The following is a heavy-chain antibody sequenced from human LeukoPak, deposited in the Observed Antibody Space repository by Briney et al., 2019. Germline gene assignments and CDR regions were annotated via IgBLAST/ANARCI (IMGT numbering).Heavy chain of an antibody. CDR3: ARGGTTMVRGVTSY. V-gene: IGHV3-30*02. CDR2: IRYDGSNK. J-gene: IGHJ4*02. Sequence: GGSLRLSCAASGFTFSSYGMHWVRQAPGKGLEWVAFIRYDGSNKYYADSVKGRFTISRDNAKNLLYLQMNSLRAEDTAVYYCARGGTTMVRGVTSYWGQGTLVTVSS. CDR1: GFTFSSYG. D-gene: IGHD3-10*01.